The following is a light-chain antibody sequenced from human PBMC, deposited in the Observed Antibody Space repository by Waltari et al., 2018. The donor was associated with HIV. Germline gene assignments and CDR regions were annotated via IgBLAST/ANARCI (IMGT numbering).Light chain of an antibody. Sequence: DIVMTQSPDSLPVSLGERATLNCTSSRTILFSSDNRNYLAWYQQKPQQPPKLLISWASTRESGVPDRFSGSGSGTDFTLTITRLQAEDVAVYHCQQYFRIPPTFGGGTKVEIK. J-gene: IGKJ4*01. V-gene: IGKV4-1*01. CDR3: QQYFRIPPT. CDR2: WAS. CDR1: RTILFSSDNRNY.